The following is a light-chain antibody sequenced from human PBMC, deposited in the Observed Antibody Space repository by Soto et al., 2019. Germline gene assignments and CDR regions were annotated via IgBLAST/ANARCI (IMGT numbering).Light chain of an antibody. CDR3: CSYAGSYTLV. CDR2: DVI. J-gene: IGLJ2*01. Sequence: QSVLTQPRSVSGSPGQSVTISCTGTSRDVGGYNYVSWYQQHPGKAPKLMIYDVIKRPPGVPDRFSGSKSGNTASLTISGLQAEDDADYYCCSYAGSYTLVFGGGTKLTVL. V-gene: IGLV2-11*01. CDR1: SRDVGGYNY.